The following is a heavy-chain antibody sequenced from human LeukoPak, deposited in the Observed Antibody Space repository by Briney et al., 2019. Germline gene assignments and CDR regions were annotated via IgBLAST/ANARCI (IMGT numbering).Heavy chain of an antibody. CDR2: ISSSSSYI. J-gene: IGHJ4*02. Sequence: SGGSLRLSCAASGFTFSSYSMNWVRQAPGKGLEWVSSISSSSSYIYYADSVEGRFTISRDNAKNSLYLQMNSLRAEDTAVYYCARRPAAGTDYWGQGTLVTVSS. CDR3: ARRPAAGTDY. CDR1: GFTFSSYS. V-gene: IGHV3-21*01. D-gene: IGHD6-13*01.